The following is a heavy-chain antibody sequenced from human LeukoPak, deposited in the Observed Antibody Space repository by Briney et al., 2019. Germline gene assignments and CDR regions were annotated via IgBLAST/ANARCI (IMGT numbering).Heavy chain of an antibody. Sequence: SQTLSLTCTVSGGSISSGSYYWSWIRQPAGKGLEWIGRIYTSGSTNYNPSLKSRVTISVDTSKNQFSLKLSSVTAADTAVYYCARDVTYGDYRTSETKDFDYWGQGTLVTVSP. CDR1: GGSISSGSYY. CDR3: ARDVTYGDYRTSETKDFDY. D-gene: IGHD4-17*01. V-gene: IGHV4-61*02. J-gene: IGHJ4*02. CDR2: IYTSGST.